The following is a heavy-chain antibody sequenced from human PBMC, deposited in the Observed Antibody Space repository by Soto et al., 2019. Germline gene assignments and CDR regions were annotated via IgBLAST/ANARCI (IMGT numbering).Heavy chain of an antibody. CDR3: AREFLYYYGSGSYYTDAFDI. V-gene: IGHV3-53*01. CDR1: GFTVSSNY. D-gene: IGHD3-10*01. Sequence: GGSLRLSCAASGFTVSSNYMSWVRQAPGKGLEWVSVIYSGGSTYYADSVKGRFTISRDNSKNTLYLQMNSLRAEDTAVYYCAREFLYYYGSGSYYTDAFDIWGQGTMVTVSS. J-gene: IGHJ3*02. CDR2: IYSGGST.